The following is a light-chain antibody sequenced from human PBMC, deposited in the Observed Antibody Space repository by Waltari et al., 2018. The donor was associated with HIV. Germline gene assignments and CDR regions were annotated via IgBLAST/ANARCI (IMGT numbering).Light chain of an antibody. Sequence: SYELTQPPSVSVSPGQTARIPCSGDAWPNQYAYCYQQKPGEAPVLVIYTDIERPSGIPERFSGSSSGTTVTLTISGVQAEDEADYYCQSADNSSTYKIFGGGTKLTVL. V-gene: IGLV3-25*03. CDR1: AWPNQY. CDR2: TDI. CDR3: QSADNSSTYKI. J-gene: IGLJ2*01.